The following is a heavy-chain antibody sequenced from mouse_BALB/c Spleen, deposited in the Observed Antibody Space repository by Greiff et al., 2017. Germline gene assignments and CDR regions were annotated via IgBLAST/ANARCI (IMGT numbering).Heavy chain of an antibody. CDR3: ARGDGYYAMDY. J-gene: IGHJ4*01. CDR1: GFTFSSYT. CDR2: ISSGGGNT. D-gene: IGHD2-3*01. V-gene: IGHV5-9*03. Sequence: EVQRVESGGGLVKPGGSLKLSCAASGFTFSSYTMSWVRQTPEKRLEWVATISSGGGNTYYPDSVKGRFTISRDNAKNNLYLQMSSLRSEDTALYYCARGDGYYAMDYWGQGTSVTVSS.